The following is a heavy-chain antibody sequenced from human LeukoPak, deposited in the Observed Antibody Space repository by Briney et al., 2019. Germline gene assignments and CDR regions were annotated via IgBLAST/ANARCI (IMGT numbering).Heavy chain of an antibody. Sequence: GGSLRLSCAASVSSLSTSGFTFSTYAMHWVRQAPGKGLEWVAVISFDGSKDYYADSVMGRFTISRDNSRNTLYLQMNSLRVEDTALYYCASSAFWSGNYGNLDYWGQGTLVTVSS. CDR3: ASSAFWSGNYGNLDY. CDR1: GFTFSTYA. J-gene: IGHJ4*02. CDR2: ISFDGSKD. D-gene: IGHD3-3*01. V-gene: IGHV3-30-3*01.